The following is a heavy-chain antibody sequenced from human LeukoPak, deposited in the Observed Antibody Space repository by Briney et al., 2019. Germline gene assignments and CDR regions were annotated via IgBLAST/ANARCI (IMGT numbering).Heavy chain of an antibody. CDR1: GYIFLDYW. V-gene: IGHV5-51*01. D-gene: IGHD3-10*01. J-gene: IGHJ3*02. Sequence: GESLKISCKGSGYIFLDYWIGWVRPLPGKGLEYMGIIYPGDSDSRYSPSFQGHVTLSVDTSISTVFLQWSSLKASDTAIFYCARRRGVSASSFYIWGQGTMVTVSS. CDR3: ARRRGVSASSFYI. CDR2: IYPGDSDS.